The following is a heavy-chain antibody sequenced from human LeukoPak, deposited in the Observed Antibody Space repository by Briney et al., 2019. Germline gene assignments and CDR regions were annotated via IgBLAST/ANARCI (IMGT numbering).Heavy chain of an antibody. D-gene: IGHD4-11*01. J-gene: IGHJ5*02. CDR2: ISGSGGST. Sequence: PGGSLRLSCAASGFTFSSYAMSWVRQAPGKGLERVSGISGSGGSTYYADSVKGRFTISRDNSKNTLYLQMNSLRAEDTAVYYCAKGLQGYSSSWFDPWGQGTLVTVSS. CDR1: GFTFSSYA. V-gene: IGHV3-23*01. CDR3: AKGLQGYSSSWFDP.